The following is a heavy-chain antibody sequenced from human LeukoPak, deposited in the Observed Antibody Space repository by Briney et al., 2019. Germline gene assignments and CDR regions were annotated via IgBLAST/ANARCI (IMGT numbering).Heavy chain of an antibody. D-gene: IGHD3-10*01. CDR2: ISGSGGST. CDR3: AKDLEELLWFGPDY. Sequence: GGSLRPSCAASGFTFSDYAMSWVRQAPGKGLEWVSAISGSGGSTYYADSVKGRFTISRDNSKNTLYLQMNSLRAEDTAVYYCAKDLEELLWFGPDYWGQGTLVTVSS. V-gene: IGHV3-23*01. J-gene: IGHJ4*02. CDR1: GFTFSDYA.